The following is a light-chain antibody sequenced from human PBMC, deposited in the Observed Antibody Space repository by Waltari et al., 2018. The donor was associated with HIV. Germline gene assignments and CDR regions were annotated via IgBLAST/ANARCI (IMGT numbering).Light chain of an antibody. Sequence: QSVLTQPPSASGTPGKRVTISCSGSSSNIGSKSVNWFQQVPGTAPKPLMYSENQRPAGVPGRFSGSKSGTSASLAISGLQSEDEADYYCAAWDDSLDAWVFGGGTRLTVL. CDR2: SEN. V-gene: IGLV1-44*01. CDR1: SSNIGSKS. CDR3: AAWDDSLDAWV. J-gene: IGLJ3*02.